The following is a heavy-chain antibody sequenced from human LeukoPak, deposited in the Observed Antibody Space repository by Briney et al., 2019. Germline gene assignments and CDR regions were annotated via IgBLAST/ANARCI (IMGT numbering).Heavy chain of an antibody. CDR1: GFTFSSYA. CDR3: ARVFVGSSRAFDI. J-gene: IGHJ3*02. Sequence: PGGSLRLSCAASGFTFSSYAMNWVRQAPGKGLEWVSSISESGGTTDYADSVKGRFTISRDNAKNSLYLQMNSLRAEDTAVYYCARVFVGSSRAFDIWGQGTMVTVSS. CDR2: ISESGGTT. V-gene: IGHV3-23*01. D-gene: IGHD6-6*01.